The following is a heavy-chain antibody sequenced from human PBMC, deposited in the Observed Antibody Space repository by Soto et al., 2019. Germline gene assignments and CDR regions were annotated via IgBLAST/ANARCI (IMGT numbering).Heavy chain of an antibody. J-gene: IGHJ4*02. Sequence: EVQLLESGGGLVQPGGSLRLSCAASGFTFSSYTMSWVRRGPGKGLEWVSGISSSGGSTGYADSVKGRFTISRDNFKNTLYLQMNSLRAEDTAVYYCAKGWGDYWGQGTPVTVSS. V-gene: IGHV3-23*01. CDR2: ISSSGGST. CDR3: AKGWGDY. CDR1: GFTFSSYT. D-gene: IGHD7-27*01.